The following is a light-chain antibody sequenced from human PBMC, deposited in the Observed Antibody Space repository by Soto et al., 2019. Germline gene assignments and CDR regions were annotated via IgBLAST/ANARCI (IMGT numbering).Light chain of an antibody. Sequence: DIQISHSPSSLAASVGDRVAITSRASQSISSYLNRYQQKPGKAPKLLIYAASSLQSGVPSRFSGSGSGTDFTLTISSLQPEDFATYYCQQSYSTLITFGQGTRLEI. V-gene: IGKV1-39*01. CDR3: QQSYSTLIT. CDR1: QSISSY. CDR2: AAS. J-gene: IGKJ5*01.